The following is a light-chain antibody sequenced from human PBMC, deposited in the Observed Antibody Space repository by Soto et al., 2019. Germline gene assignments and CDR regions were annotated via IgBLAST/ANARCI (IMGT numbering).Light chain of an antibody. V-gene: IGKV1-5*03. J-gene: IGKJ1*01. CDR2: KAS. CDR3: QQHNENWT. CDR1: QSISSW. Sequence: SQMAQAASTLSASVGDRVTITCRASQSISSWLAWYQQKPGQAPKLLIYKASTLQSGVPSRFSGSGSGTEFTLAISSLPPDDPPTYYCQQHNENWTFGQGTNVDIK.